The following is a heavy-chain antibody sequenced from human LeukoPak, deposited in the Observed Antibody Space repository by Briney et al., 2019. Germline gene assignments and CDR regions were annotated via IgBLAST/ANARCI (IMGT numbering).Heavy chain of an antibody. J-gene: IGHJ4*02. CDR3: LLERLGDPLAFDY. CDR2: IKSKTDGGTT. Sequence: GGSLRLSCAASGFTFSNAWMSWVRQAPGKGLEWVGRIKSKTDGGTTDYAAPVKGRFTISRDDSKNTLYLQMNSLKTEDTAVYYCLLERLGDPLAFDYWGQGTLVTVSS. D-gene: IGHD1-1*01. CDR1: GFTFSNAW. V-gene: IGHV3-15*01.